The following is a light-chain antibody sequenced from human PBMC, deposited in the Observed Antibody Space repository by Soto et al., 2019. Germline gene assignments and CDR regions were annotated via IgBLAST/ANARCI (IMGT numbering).Light chain of an antibody. Sequence: QSVLTQPASVSGSPGQSITISCTGTSSDVGGYNYVSWYQQHPGKAPKLMIYEVSNRPSGVSNRFSGSKSGNTASLTISGRQAEDEAVYSCSSYTSSSTYVVFGGGTKLPVL. CDR3: SSYTSSSTYVV. CDR2: EVS. J-gene: IGLJ2*01. CDR1: SSDVGGYNY. V-gene: IGLV2-14*01.